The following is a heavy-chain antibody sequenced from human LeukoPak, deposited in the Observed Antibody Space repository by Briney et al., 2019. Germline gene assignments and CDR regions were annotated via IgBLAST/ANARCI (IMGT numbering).Heavy chain of an antibody. Sequence: PGGSLRLSCAASGLTFSSYAMSWVRQAPGEGLEWVSGISGNGGGTYYADSMKGRFTISRDNSKNTLYLQMNSLRVGDTAVYYCAKSFGYSSSWFDNWGQGTLVTVSS. D-gene: IGHD6-13*01. CDR3: AKSFGYSSSWFDN. J-gene: IGHJ4*02. CDR1: GLTFSSYA. CDR2: ISGNGGGT. V-gene: IGHV3-23*01.